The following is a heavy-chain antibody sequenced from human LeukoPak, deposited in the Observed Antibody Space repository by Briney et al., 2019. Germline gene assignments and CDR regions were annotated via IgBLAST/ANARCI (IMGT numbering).Heavy chain of an antibody. D-gene: IGHD5-18*01. J-gene: IGHJ5*02. CDR3: AREWVDTAMVTTLHWFDP. CDR1: GYTFTGYY. Sequence: ASVKVSCKASGYTFTGYYMHWVRQAPGQGLEWMGWINPNSGGTNYAQKFQGRVTMTRDTSISTAYMELSRLRSDDTAVYYCAREWVDTAMVTTLHWFDPWGQGTLVTVSS. CDR2: INPNSGGT. V-gene: IGHV1-2*02.